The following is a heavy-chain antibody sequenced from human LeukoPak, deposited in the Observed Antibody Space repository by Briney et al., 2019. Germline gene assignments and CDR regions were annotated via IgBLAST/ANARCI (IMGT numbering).Heavy chain of an antibody. D-gene: IGHD3-3*01. CDR3: ARSGYSYYFDY. CDR1: GDSISSSSYY. Sequence: SETLSLTCTVSGDSISSSSYYWGWIRQPPGKGLEWIGSIYYSGCTYYNPSLKSRVTISVDTSKNQFSLKLSSVTAADTAVYYCARSGYSYYFDYWGQGTLVTVSS. V-gene: IGHV4-39*07. CDR2: IYYSGCT. J-gene: IGHJ4*02.